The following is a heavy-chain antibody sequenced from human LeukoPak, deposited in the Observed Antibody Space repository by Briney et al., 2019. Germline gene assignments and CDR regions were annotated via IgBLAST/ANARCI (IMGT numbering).Heavy chain of an antibody. Sequence: SETLSLTCTVSGGSISSSSYYWGWIRQPPGKGLEWIGSIYYSGSTFYNPSLKSRVTISVDTSKNQFSLKLSSVTAADTAVYYCARNTTTVGDRRIFDYWGQGSLLTVSS. CDR1: GGSISSSSYY. J-gene: IGHJ4*02. CDR3: ARNTTTVGDRRIFDY. CDR2: IYYSGST. V-gene: IGHV4-39*01. D-gene: IGHD4-23*01.